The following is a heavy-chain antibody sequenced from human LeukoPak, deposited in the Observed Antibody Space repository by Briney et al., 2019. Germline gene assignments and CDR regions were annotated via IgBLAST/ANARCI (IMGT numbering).Heavy chain of an antibody. CDR3: ARYKFGYYYHGMDV. D-gene: IGHD3-16*01. V-gene: IGHV3-48*01. CDR2: ISSSSSTI. J-gene: IGHJ6*02. Sequence: GGSLRLSCAASGFTFSSYSMNWVRQAPGKGLEWVSYISSSSSTIYYADSVKGRFTISRDNAKNSLYLQMNSLRAEDTAVYYCARYKFGYYYHGMDVWGQGTTVTVSS. CDR1: GFTFSSYS.